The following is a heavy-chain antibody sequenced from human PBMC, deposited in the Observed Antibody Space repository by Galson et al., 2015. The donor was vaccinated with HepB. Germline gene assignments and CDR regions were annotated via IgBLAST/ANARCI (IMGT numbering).Heavy chain of an antibody. D-gene: IGHD4-11*01. CDR3: AKGPRGDYINSPPNWSDP. CDR2: ISRTGGNT. Sequence: SLRLSCAASGFTFSDYAMTWVRQAPGKGPEWVSSISRTGGNTFNADSVQGRFTTSRDTPKNTLHLQMNSLRVDDTAVYYCAKGPRGDYINSPPNWSDPWGQGTLVTVSS. V-gene: IGHV3-23*01. CDR1: GFTFSDYA. J-gene: IGHJ5*02.